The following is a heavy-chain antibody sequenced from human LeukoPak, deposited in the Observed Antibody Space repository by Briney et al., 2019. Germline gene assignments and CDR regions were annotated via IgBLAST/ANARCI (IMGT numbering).Heavy chain of an antibody. Sequence: GGSLRLSCAASGFTFSSYWMSWVRQAPGKGLEWVSYISSSSSTIYYADSVKGRFTISRDNAKNSLYLQMNSLRAEDTAVYYCARVPKCSGGSCYSSFNYMDVWGKGTTVTVSS. CDR1: GFTFSSYW. CDR3: ARVPKCSGGSCYSSFNYMDV. CDR2: ISSSSSTI. D-gene: IGHD2-15*01. J-gene: IGHJ6*03. V-gene: IGHV3-48*01.